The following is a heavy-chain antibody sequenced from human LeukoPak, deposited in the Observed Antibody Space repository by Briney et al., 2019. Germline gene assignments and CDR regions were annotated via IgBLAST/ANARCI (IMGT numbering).Heavy chain of an antibody. D-gene: IGHD3-22*01. V-gene: IGHV3-7*01. CDR1: GFTFSGAW. J-gene: IGHJ4*02. CDR3: ARGQIYYDGSGFDY. CDR2: IREDGTEK. Sequence: GGSLRLSCTASGFTFSGAWMTWVRQAPGKGLEWVANIREDGTEKNYVDSVKGRFTISRDNAKNSLYLQMNSLRADDTAVYYCARGQIYYDGSGFDYWGQGTLVTVSS.